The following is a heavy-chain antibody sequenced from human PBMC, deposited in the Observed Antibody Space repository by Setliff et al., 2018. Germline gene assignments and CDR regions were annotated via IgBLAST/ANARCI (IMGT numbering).Heavy chain of an antibody. V-gene: IGHV4-34*01. CDR2: VNQSGSG. CDR3: RQAVVGRDVFDI. CDR1: GGSFNVYF. J-gene: IGHJ3*02. D-gene: IGHD1-1*01. Sequence: SETLSLTCAVYGGSFNVYFWSWIRQPPGGGLEWLGEVNQSGSGDYNPSFKGRVTISVDTSKKQFSLTLRYVTAADTALYYCRQAVVGRDVFDIWGQGTVVTVSS.